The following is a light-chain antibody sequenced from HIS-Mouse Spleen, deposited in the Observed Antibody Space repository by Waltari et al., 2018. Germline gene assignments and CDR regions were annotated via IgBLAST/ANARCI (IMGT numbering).Light chain of an antibody. J-gene: IGLJ2*01. CDR1: ALPKKY. CDR2: EDS. CDR3: YSTDSSGNHRV. Sequence: SYELTQPPSVSVSPGQTARITCSGDALPKKYAYWYQQKSGQAPVLVIYEDSKRPSGSPGVFSGYSSGTMATLTISGAQVEDEADYYCYSTDSSGNHRVFGGGTKLTVL. V-gene: IGLV3-10*01.